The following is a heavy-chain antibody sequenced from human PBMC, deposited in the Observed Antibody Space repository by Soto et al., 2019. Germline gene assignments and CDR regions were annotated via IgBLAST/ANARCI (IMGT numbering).Heavy chain of an antibody. CDR1: GYTFTGYY. D-gene: IGHD2-2*02. J-gene: IGHJ5*02. Sequence: ASVKVSCKASGYTFTGYYMHWVRQAPGQRLDWMGWINPNSGGTNYAQKFQGWVTMTRDTSISTAYMELSRLGSDDTAVYYGARGIGEYQLLYENWFDPWGQGTLVTVSS. V-gene: IGHV1-2*04. CDR3: ARGIGEYQLLYENWFDP. CDR2: INPNSGGT.